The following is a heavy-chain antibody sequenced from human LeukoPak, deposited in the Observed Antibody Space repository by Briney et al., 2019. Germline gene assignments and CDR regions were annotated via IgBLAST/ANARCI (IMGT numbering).Heavy chain of an antibody. CDR2: IWYDGSKK. Sequence: PGRPLRLSCAASGFTFSSYGMHWVRQAPGKGLEWVAVIWYDGSKKYYADSVKGRFTISRDNSKNTLYLQMNSLRAEDTAVYYCAKTFSRIGDYYGMDVWGQGTTVTVSS. CDR3: AKTFSRIGDYYGMDV. CDR1: GFTFSSYG. V-gene: IGHV3-33*06. D-gene: IGHD3-16*01. J-gene: IGHJ6*02.